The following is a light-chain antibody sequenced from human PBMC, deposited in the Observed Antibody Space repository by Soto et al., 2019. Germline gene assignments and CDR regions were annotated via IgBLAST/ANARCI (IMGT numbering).Light chain of an antibody. CDR1: SSDVGAYSY. V-gene: IGLV2-14*01. CDR2: GVG. J-gene: IGLJ1*01. CDR3: SSYAHGSIYV. Sequence: QSALTQPASVSGSPGQLITISCTGSSSDVGAYSYVSWYLQHPGKAPKLLIYGVGNRPSGVSARFSGSKSGNTASLTISGLQAEDEADYYCSSYAHGSIYVFGTGTKLTVL.